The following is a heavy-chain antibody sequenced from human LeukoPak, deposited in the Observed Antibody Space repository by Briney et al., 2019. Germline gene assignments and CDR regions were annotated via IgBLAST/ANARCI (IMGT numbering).Heavy chain of an antibody. CDR3: AKDRYGDYEAPFHYYMDA. CDR2: IIPIFGTA. CDR1: GGTFSSYA. V-gene: IGHV1-69*06. Sequence: ASVKVSCKASGGTFSSYAISWVRQAPGQGLEWMGGIIPIFGTANYAQKFQGRVTITADTSTSTAYMQLSSLRSEDTAVYYCAKDRYGDYEAPFHYYMDAWGRGTTVTVSS. J-gene: IGHJ6*03. D-gene: IGHD5-12*01.